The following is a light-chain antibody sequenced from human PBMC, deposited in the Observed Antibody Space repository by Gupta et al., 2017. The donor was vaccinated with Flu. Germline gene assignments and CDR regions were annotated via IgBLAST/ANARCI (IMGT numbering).Light chain of an antibody. CDR1: QSNSAY. Sequence: IVLTQSPVTLSLSPGERATLSCRASQSNSAYLGWYQQKPGQSPRLLIYDTSNRAPGIPARFSGDRSGADFTLTLSSLAPEDFGVYYCHHRPSWPPILTFGGGTKVEVK. V-gene: IGKV3-11*01. CDR3: HHRPSWPPILT. CDR2: DTS. J-gene: IGKJ4*01.